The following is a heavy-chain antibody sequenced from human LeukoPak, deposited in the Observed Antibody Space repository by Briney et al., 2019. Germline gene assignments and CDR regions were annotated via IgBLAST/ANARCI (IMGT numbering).Heavy chain of an antibody. V-gene: IGHV4-59*01. J-gene: IGHJ4*02. CDR2: ISYSGST. D-gene: IGHD3-22*01. CDR3: GRVDSSNCYDSRGYFDI. Sequence: NPSETLALTCTVSGDSISSYYWSWIRQPPGKGLEWIAYISYSGSTNYNPSLKSRVTISVETSKNQSSMKLRSVIAADTAVYYSGRVDSSNCYDSRGYFDIWGQGTLVTVSS. CDR1: GDSISSYY.